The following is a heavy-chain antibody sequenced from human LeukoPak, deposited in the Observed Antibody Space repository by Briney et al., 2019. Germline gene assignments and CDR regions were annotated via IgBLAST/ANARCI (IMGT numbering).Heavy chain of an antibody. CDR3: AKDPRVDYYDSSGIDY. Sequence: PGGSLRLSCAASGFTFSSYAMSWVRQAPGKGLEWVLAISGSGGSTYYADSVKGRFTISRDNSKNTLYLQMNSLRAEDTAVYYCAKDPRVDYYDSSGIDYWGQGTLVTVSS. CDR2: ISGSGGST. CDR1: GFTFSSYA. D-gene: IGHD3-22*01. J-gene: IGHJ4*02. V-gene: IGHV3-23*01.